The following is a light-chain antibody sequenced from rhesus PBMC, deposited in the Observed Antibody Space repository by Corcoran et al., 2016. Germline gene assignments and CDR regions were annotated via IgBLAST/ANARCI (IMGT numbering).Light chain of an antibody. Sequence: DIQMTQSPSSLSASVGDTVTITCRASQSISSWLDWYQQKPGKAPKLLIYQASSLQSGVPSRFSGSGSGTDFTLTISSLQPEDFATYYCLQYSSSPYSFGQGTKVEIK. V-gene: IGKV1-22*01. CDR3: LQYSSSPYS. CDR1: QSISSW. CDR2: QAS. J-gene: IGKJ2*01.